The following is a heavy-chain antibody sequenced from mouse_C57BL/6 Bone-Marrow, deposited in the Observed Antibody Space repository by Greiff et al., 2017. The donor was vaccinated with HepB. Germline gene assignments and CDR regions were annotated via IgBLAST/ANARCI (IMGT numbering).Heavy chain of an antibody. Sequence: EVMLVESGEGLVKPGGSLKLSCAASGFTFSRYALSWVRQTPEKRLAWVAYISSGGVYIYYADTVKGLFTISRDNARNTLYLQVSSLKSEDTAMYYCTRDRLNWYFDVWGTGTTVTVSS. CDR3: TRDRLNWYFDV. CDR2: ISSGGVYI. J-gene: IGHJ1*03. CDR1: GFTFSRYA. V-gene: IGHV5-9-1*02.